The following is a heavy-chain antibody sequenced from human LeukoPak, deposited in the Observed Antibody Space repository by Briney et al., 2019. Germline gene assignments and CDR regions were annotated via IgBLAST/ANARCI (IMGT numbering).Heavy chain of an antibody. CDR2: ISGTGGTA. D-gene: IGHD3-22*01. CDR1: GLTFSNYA. Sequence: GGSLRLSCAASGLTFSNYAMSWVRQAPGKGLDWVSAISGTGGTAYYADSVKGWFTISRDNSKNTLYLQMNSLRAEDTAVYYCAGGPSYYYDSRWFDPWGQGTLVTVS. V-gene: IGHV3-23*01. CDR3: AGGPSYYYDSRWFDP. J-gene: IGHJ5*02.